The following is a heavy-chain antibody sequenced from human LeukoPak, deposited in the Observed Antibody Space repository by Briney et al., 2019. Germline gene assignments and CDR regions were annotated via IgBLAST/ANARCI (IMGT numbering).Heavy chain of an antibody. CDR1: GYTFSGFL. CDR2: INPNSGGT. D-gene: IGHD3-10*01. J-gene: IGHJ4*02. CDR3: ARWVWFGELSPFDY. Sequence: ASVKVSCKASGYTFSGFLMHWVRQAPGQGLEWMGRINPNSGGTNYAQKFQGRVTMTRDMSISTAYMELSRLRSDDTAVYYCARWVWFGELSPFDYWGQGTLVTVSS. V-gene: IGHV1-2*06.